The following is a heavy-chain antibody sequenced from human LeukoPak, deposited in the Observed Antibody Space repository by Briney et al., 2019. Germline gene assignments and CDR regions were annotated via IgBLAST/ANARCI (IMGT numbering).Heavy chain of an antibody. Sequence: GRSLRLSCAASGFTFDDYAMHWVRQAPGKGLEWVSGISWNSGSIGYADSVKGRFTISRDNAKNSLYLQMNSLSAEDTALYYCAKGWGSPYWYFDLWGRGTLVTVSS. CDR1: GFTFDDYA. J-gene: IGHJ2*01. CDR3: AKGWGSPYWYFDL. CDR2: ISWNSGSI. V-gene: IGHV3-9*01. D-gene: IGHD2-21*01.